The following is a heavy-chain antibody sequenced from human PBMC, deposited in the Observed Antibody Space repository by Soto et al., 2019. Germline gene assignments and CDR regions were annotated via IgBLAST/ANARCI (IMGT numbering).Heavy chain of an antibody. J-gene: IGHJ4*02. Sequence: EVQLVESGGGLVQPGKSLRLSCAASGFTFDDYAMHWVRQVPGKGLEWVSGLSWNSGTIDYADSVKGRFTISRDNAKNCLHLQMNSLKPEDTAFYYCAKAESSGWYYSLDYWGQGTLVTVSS. CDR1: GFTFDDYA. CDR3: AKAESSGWYYSLDY. CDR2: LSWNSGTI. V-gene: IGHV3-9*01. D-gene: IGHD6-19*01.